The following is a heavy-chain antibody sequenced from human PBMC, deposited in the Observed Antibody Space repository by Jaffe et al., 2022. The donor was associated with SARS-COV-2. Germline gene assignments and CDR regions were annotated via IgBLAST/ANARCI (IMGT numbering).Heavy chain of an antibody. V-gene: IGHV2-5*02. CDR3: AHGTDCSSTSCYTGYWYFDL. CDR2: IYWDDDK. D-gene: IGHD2-2*02. J-gene: IGHJ2*01. CDR1: GFSLSTSGVG. Sequence: QITLKESGPTLVKPTQTLTLTCTFSGFSLSTSGVGVGWIRQPPGKALEWLALIYWDDDKRYSPSLKSRLTITKDTSKNQVVLTMTNMDPVDTATYYCAHGTDCSSTSCYTGYWYFDLWGRGTLVTVSS.